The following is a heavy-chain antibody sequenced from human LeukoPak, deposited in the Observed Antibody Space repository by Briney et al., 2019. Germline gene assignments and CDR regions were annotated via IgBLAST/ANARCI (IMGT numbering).Heavy chain of an antibody. CDR1: GFTFSSYS. D-gene: IGHD2-2*01. Sequence: PGGSLRLSCAASGFTFSSYSMNWVRQAPGKGLEWVSSISSSSSYIYYADSVKGRFTISRDNSKNTLYLQMNSLRAEDTAVYYCAKSRLCSSTSCYLGADYWGQGTLVTVSS. J-gene: IGHJ4*02. V-gene: IGHV3-21*01. CDR3: AKSRLCSSTSCYLGADY. CDR2: ISSSSSYI.